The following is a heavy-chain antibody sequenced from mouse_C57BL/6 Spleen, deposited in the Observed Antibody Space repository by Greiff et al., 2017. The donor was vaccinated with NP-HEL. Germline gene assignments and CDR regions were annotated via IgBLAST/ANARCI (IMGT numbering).Heavy chain of an antibody. CDR3: ARRFYYYGSSYGYFDY. J-gene: IGHJ4*01. V-gene: IGHV1-9*01. D-gene: IGHD1-1*01. CDR2: ILPGSGST. CDR1: GYTFTGYW. Sequence: VQLQQSGAELMKPGASVKLSCKATGYTFTGYWIEWVKQRPGHGLEWIGEILPGSGSTNYNEKFKGKATFTADTSSNTAYMQLSSLTTEDSAIYYCARRFYYYGSSYGYFDYWGQGTSVTVSS.